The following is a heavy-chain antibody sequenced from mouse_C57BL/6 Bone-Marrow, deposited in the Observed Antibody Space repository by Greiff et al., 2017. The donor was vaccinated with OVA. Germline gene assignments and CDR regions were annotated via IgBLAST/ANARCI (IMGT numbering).Heavy chain of an antibody. CDR1: GYTFTSYW. Sequence: QVQLQQPGAELVMPGASVKLSCKASGYTFTSYWMHWVKQRPGQGLEWIGEIDPSDSYTNYNQKFKGKSTLTVDKSSSTAYMQLSSLTSEDSAVYYCARFDYDGLYFDVWGTGTTVTVSS. J-gene: IGHJ1*03. CDR3: ARFDYDGLYFDV. V-gene: IGHV1-69*01. CDR2: IDPSDSYT. D-gene: IGHD2-4*01.